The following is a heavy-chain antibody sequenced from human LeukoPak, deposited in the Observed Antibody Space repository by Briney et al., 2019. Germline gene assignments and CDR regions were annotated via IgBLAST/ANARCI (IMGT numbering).Heavy chain of an antibody. CDR1: GFTFGGYS. Sequence: PGGSLRLSCAASGFTFGGYSMSWVRQALGKGLEWVANINHDGSERFYVDSVKGRFTISKDNAENSMYLQMNSLSAEDTAVYYCGRVISGAIDYWGQGTLVTVSS. V-gene: IGHV3-7*01. J-gene: IGHJ4*02. D-gene: IGHD2-15*01. CDR3: GRVISGAIDY. CDR2: INHDGSER.